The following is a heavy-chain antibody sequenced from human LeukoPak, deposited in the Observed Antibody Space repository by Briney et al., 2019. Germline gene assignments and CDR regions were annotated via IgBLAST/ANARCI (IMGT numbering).Heavy chain of an antibody. CDR3: ARVHYYDNSGYWFFDY. Sequence: SQTLSLTCTVSGGSISSGSYYWSWLRQPAGKGLEWIVRIYTSGSTNYNPSLKSRVTISVDTSKNQFSLKLSSVTAADTAVYYCARVHYYDNSGYWFFDYWGQGTLVTVSS. CDR2: IYTSGST. J-gene: IGHJ4*02. D-gene: IGHD3-22*01. CDR1: GGSISSGSYY. V-gene: IGHV4-61*02.